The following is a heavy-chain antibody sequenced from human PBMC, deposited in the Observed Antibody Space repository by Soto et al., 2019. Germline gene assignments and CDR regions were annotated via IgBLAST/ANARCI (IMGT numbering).Heavy chain of an antibody. V-gene: IGHV1-69*01. D-gene: IGHD4-17*01. J-gene: IGHJ6*02. CDR3: ARDLGYGDYYYYYGMDV. CDR1: GGTFSSYA. Sequence: QVQLVQSGAEVKKPGSSVKVSCKASGGTFSSYAISWVRQAPGQGLEWMGGIIPIFGTATYAQKFQGRVTITADESTSTAYMELSSLRSEDTAVYYCARDLGYGDYYYYYGMDVWGQGTTVTVS. CDR2: IIPIFGTA.